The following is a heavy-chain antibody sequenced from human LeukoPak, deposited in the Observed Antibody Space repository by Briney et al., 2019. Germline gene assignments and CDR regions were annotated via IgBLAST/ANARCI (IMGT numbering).Heavy chain of an antibody. D-gene: IGHD6-13*01. CDR2: ISGRSSTI. V-gene: IGHV3-48*01. CDR3: ARVWSSCPGSP. CDR1: AFTFSDYS. J-gene: IGHJ5*02. Sequence: SGGSLRLSCAASAFTFSDYSMNWVRQAPGKGLEWISYISGRSSTIYYADSVRGRFTISRDNAKNSMYLQMNSLRAEDTAVYYCARVWSSCPGSPWGQGTLVTVSS.